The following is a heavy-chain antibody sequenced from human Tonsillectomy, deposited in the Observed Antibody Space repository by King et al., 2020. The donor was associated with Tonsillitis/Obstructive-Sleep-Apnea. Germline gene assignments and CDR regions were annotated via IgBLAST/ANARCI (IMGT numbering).Heavy chain of an antibody. CDR3: TTDFVEGGVVVDY. CDR2: VKSKTDGGKT. V-gene: IGHV3-15*01. Sequence: VQLVESGGGLVKPGGALRLSCAASGFTCSNAWMSWVRQAPGEGLEWGGRVKSKTDGGKTAYAAPGKGRFTISREDVKVMLDLQMSSLKTEDTAVYYCTTDFVEGGVVVDYWGQGTLVTVSS. J-gene: IGHJ4*02. CDR1: GFTCSNAW. D-gene: IGHD3-16*01.